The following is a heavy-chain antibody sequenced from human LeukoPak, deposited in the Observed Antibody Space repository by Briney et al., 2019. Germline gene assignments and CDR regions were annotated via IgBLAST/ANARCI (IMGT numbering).Heavy chain of an antibody. CDR2: IYYSGGT. CDR1: GGSISTYY. D-gene: IGHD3-16*01. CDR3: ARDPRFSGDAFDL. J-gene: IGHJ3*01. Sequence: SEALSLTCTISGGSISTYYWSWIRQHPGKGLEWIGYIYYSGGTYYNPSLESRVTISIDTSKSHFSLKLSSVTAADTAVYYCARDPRFSGDAFDLWGQGTPVTVSS. V-gene: IGHV4-59*06.